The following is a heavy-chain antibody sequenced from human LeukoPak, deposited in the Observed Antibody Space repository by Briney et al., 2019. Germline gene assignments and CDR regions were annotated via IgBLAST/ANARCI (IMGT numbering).Heavy chain of an antibody. V-gene: IGHV4-39*07. Sequence: PSETLCLTCTVSGGSIRNSTYYWGWIRQAPGKGLEWIGGIHYSGSTYYNPSLKSRVTISVDTSKNHFSLRLSSVTAADTAVYYCARASKYSSSWFDYWGQGTLVTVSS. D-gene: IGHD6-13*01. CDR2: IHYSGST. CDR3: ARASKYSSSWFDY. CDR1: GGSIRNSTYY. J-gene: IGHJ4*02.